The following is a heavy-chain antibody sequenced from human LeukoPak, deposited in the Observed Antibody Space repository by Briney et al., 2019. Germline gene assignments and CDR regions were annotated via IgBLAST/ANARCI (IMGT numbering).Heavy chain of an antibody. D-gene: IGHD4-23*01. Sequence: GGSLRLSCAASGFIFSSYAMSWVRQAPGKGLEWVSAISSSGGSTYYADSVKGRFTISRDNSKNTLYLQMNSLRAEDTAVYYCAKALVVTRVFDYWGQGTLVTVSS. CDR1: GFIFSSYA. CDR3: AKALVVTRVFDY. J-gene: IGHJ4*02. CDR2: ISSSGGST. V-gene: IGHV3-23*01.